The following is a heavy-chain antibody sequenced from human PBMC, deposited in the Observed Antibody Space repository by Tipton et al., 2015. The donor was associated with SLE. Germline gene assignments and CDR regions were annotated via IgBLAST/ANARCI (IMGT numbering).Heavy chain of an antibody. CDR2: VSSSVNT. J-gene: IGHJ6*02. D-gene: IGHD1-26*01. CDR1: GDSITHYY. Sequence: TLSLTCTVSGDSITHYYYNWIRQPAGWGLEWIGRVSSSVNTKYNPSFNGRVTISVDTSKNQLFLKLNSVTAADTAVYYWVRDGGGYSVPVYYFGMDVWGQGTKVTVSS. CDR3: VRDGGGYSVPVYYFGMDV. V-gene: IGHV4-4*07.